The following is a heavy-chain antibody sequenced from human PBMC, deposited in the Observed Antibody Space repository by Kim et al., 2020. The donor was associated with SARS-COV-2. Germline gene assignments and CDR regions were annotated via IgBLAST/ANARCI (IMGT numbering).Heavy chain of an antibody. CDR1: GFTFSSYA. D-gene: IGHD2-2*01. CDR3: AKDRCSCTSCHLGYYYYGMDV. J-gene: IGHJ6*02. Sequence: GGSLRLSCAASGFTFSSYAMSWVRQAPGKGLEWVSAISGSGGSTYYADSVKGRFTISRDNSKNTLYLQMNSLRAEDTAVYYCAKDRCSCTSCHLGYYYYGMDVWGQGTTVTVSS. V-gene: IGHV3-23*01. CDR2: ISGSGGST.